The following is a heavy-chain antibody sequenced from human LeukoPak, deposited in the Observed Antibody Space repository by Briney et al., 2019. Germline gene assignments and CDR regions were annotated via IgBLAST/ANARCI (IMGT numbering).Heavy chain of an antibody. D-gene: IGHD3-16*01. CDR1: GGSISSYY. Sequence: NSSETLSLTCTVSGGSISSYYWSRIRQPPGKGLEWIGYIYYSGSTNYNPSLKSRVTISVDTSKNQFSLKLSSVTAADTAVYYCARELPYTGYYFDYWGQGTLVTVSS. CDR2: IYYSGST. V-gene: IGHV4-59*01. J-gene: IGHJ4*02. CDR3: ARELPYTGYYFDY.